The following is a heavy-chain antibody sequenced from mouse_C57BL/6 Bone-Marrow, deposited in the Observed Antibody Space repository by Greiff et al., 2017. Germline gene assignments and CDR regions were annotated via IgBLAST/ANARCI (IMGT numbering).Heavy chain of an antibody. CDR1: GYTFTSYG. V-gene: IGHV1-81*01. CDR2: IYPRSGNT. CDR3: ARRKTGDYYAMDY. J-gene: IGHJ4*01. D-gene: IGHD4-1*01. Sequence: VQVVESGAELARPGASVKLSCKASGYTFTSYGISWVKQRTGQGLEWIGEIYPRSGNTYYNEKFKGKATLTADKSSSTAYMELRSLTSEDSAVYFCARRKTGDYYAMDYWGQGTSVTVSS.